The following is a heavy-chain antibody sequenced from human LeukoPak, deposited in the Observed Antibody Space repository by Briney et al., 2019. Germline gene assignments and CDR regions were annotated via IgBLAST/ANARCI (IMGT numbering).Heavy chain of an antibody. CDR3: ARIQSSASPFDY. V-gene: IGHV4-59*01. CDR2: VFYSGAT. Sequence: SETLSLTCTVSGGSISSCYWSWIRQPPGRRLEWIGYVFYSGATTHNPSLESRVTISFDTSEKQFSLRLSSVTAADTAVYYCARIQSSASPFDYWGQGTLVTVSS. D-gene: IGHD6-19*01. CDR1: GGSISSCY. J-gene: IGHJ4*02.